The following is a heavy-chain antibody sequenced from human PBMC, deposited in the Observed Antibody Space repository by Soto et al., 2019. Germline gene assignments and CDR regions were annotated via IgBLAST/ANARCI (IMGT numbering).Heavy chain of an antibody. D-gene: IGHD3-22*01. V-gene: IGHV5-51*01. CDR2: IYPGDSDT. Sequence: EVQLVQSGAEEKKPGESLKISCKGSGYTFATYWIGWVRQMPGKGLEWMGIIYPGDSDTRYSPSFQGQVTMSVDNSIIPVYLQVNSLKPPETVMYYCARRDYSDSTLSAFDIWGQGTMVTVSS. J-gene: IGHJ3*02. CDR3: ARRDYSDSTLSAFDI. CDR1: GYTFATYW.